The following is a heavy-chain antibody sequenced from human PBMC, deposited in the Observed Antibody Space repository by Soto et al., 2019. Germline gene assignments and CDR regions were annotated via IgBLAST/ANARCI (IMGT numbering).Heavy chain of an antibody. Sequence: QVQLVESGGGVVQPGRSLRLSCAASGFTFSSYAMHWVRQAPGKGLEWVAVISYDGSNKYYADSVKGRFTISRDNSKNTRYLQMNSLRAEDTAVYYCAKDGDYERYYYYGMDVWCQGTTVTVSS. CDR3: AKDGDYERYYYYGMDV. CDR2: ISYDGSNK. CDR1: GFTFSSYA. V-gene: IGHV3-30-3*02. D-gene: IGHD4-17*01. J-gene: IGHJ6*02.